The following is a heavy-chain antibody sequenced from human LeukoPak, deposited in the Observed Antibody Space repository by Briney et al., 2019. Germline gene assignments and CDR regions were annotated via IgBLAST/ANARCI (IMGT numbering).Heavy chain of an antibody. CDR3: ARTLTTVTSFDP. J-gene: IGHJ5*02. CDR1: GASISSGSYS. V-gene: IGHV4-39*01. CDR2: IYYSGST. Sequence: SETLSLTCTVSGASISSGSYSWGWIRQPPGKGLEWIGSIYYSGSTNYNPSLKSRVTITVDTSKNQFSLKLSSVTAADTAVYYRARTLTTVTSFDPWGQGTLVTVSS. D-gene: IGHD4-17*01.